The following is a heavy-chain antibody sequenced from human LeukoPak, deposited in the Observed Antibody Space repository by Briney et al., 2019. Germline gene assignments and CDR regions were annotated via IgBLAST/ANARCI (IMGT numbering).Heavy chain of an antibody. D-gene: IGHD2-15*01. CDR1: GFTFSSYG. V-gene: IGHV3-30*02. Sequence: GGSLRLSCAASGFTFSSYGMHWVRQAPGKGLEWVAFIRYDGSNKYYADSVKRRFTISRDNSKNTLYLQMNRLSDEDTAVYYCAKGVVRYYFDYWGQGTLVTVSS. CDR2: IRYDGSNK. J-gene: IGHJ4*02. CDR3: AKGVVRYYFDY.